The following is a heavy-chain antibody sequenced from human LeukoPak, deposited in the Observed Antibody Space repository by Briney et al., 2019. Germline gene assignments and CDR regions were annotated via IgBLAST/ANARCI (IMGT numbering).Heavy chain of an antibody. D-gene: IGHD2-2*01. Sequence: PGGSLRLSCAASGFTDSSNYMSWVRQAPGKGLEWVSVIYSGGSTYYADSVKGRFTISRDNSKNTLYLQMNSLRAEDTAVYYCASSSSYDLNFDYWGQGTLVTVSS. CDR2: IYSGGST. CDR1: GFTDSSNY. CDR3: ASSSSYDLNFDY. J-gene: IGHJ4*02. V-gene: IGHV3-53*01.